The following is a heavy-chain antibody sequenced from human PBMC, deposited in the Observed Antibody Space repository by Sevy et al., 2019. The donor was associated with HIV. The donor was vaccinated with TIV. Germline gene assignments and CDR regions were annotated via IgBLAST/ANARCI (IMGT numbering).Heavy chain of an antibody. V-gene: IGHV3-23*01. D-gene: IGHD3-3*01. CDR1: RFTFSSYA. CDR2: ISAGGST. J-gene: IGHJ3*02. CDR3: AKFFPHDAFDI. Sequence: GGSLRLSCAASRFTFSSYAMSWVRLAPGKGLEWVSAISAGGSTFYADFVKARFTISRDKSKNTLYLQMNSLRVEDTAVYYCAKFFPHDAFDIWGQGTMVTVSS.